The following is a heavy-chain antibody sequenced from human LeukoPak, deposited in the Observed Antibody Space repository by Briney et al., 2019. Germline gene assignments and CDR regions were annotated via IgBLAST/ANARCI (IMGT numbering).Heavy chain of an antibody. CDR3: ARDRVSGYSNYNLDY. V-gene: IGHV1-69*13. Sequence: SVKVSCKASGGTFSSYAISWVRQAPGQGLEWMGGFIPIFGTANYAQKFQGRVTITADESTSTAYMELSSLRSEDTAVYYCARDRVSGYSNYNLDYWGQGTLVTVSS. D-gene: IGHD4-11*01. J-gene: IGHJ4*02. CDR2: FIPIFGTA. CDR1: GGTFSSYA.